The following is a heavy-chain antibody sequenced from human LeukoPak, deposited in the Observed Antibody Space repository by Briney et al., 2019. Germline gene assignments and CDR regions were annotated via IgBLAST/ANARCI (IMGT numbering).Heavy chain of an antibody. J-gene: IGHJ6*04. V-gene: IGHV4-39*01. CDR2: IYYSGST. CDR1: GGSISSSSYY. Sequence: KPSETLSLTCTVSGGSISSSSYYWGWIRQPPGKGLEWIGSIYYSGSTYYNPSLKSRVTVSVDTSKNQFSLKLSSVTAADTAVYYCARRSEMDVWGKGTMVTVSS. CDR3: ARRSEMDV.